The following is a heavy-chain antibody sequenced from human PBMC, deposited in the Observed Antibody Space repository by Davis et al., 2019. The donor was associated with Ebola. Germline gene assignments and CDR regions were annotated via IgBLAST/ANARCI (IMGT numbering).Heavy chain of an antibody. CDR1: GGSFSSYA. Sequence: SVKVSCKASGGSFSSYAISWVRQAPGQGLEWMGGIIPIFGTTSYAHKFQGRVTITADESTSTAYMEVGSLRSDDTAVYYCARAQFPTTSNHWGQGTLVTVSS. CDR3: ARAQFPTTSNH. V-gene: IGHV1-69*13. CDR2: IIPIFGTT. J-gene: IGHJ5*02. D-gene: IGHD1-1*01.